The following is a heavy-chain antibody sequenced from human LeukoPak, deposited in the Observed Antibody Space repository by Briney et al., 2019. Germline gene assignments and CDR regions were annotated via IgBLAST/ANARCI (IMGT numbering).Heavy chain of an antibody. V-gene: IGHV3-7*03. CDR2: INHNGNVN. CDR1: GFTFSSYW. Sequence: GGSLGLSCVASGFTFSSYWMNWARQAPGKGLEWVASINHNGNVNYYVDSVKGRFTISRDNAKNSLCLQMSNLRAEDTAVYFCARGGGLDVWGQGATVTVSS. J-gene: IGHJ6*02. CDR3: ARGGGLDV. D-gene: IGHD3-16*01.